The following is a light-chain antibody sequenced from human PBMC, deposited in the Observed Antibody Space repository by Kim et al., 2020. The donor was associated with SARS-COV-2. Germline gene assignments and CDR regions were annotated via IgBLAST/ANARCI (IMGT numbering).Light chain of an antibody. CDR1: QGISSY. J-gene: IGKJ4*01. V-gene: IGKV1-8*01. CDR3: QQYYSYPA. CDR2: AAS. Sequence: AIRMTQSPSSLSASTGDRVTITCRASQGISSYLAWYQQKPGKAPKLLIYAASTLQSGVPSRFSGSGSGTDFTLTISCLQSEDFATYYGQQYYSYPAFGRETELDI.